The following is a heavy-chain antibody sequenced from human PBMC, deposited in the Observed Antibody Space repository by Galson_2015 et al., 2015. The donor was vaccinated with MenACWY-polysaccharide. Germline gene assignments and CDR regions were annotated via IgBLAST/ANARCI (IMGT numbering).Heavy chain of an antibody. D-gene: IGHD3-22*01. CDR1: GYTFGSYA. Sequence: SVKVSCKASGYTFGSYAMNWVRQAPGQGLEWMGWINTNTGNPTSAPGFTGRFVFSLDTSVSTAYLQISSLKAEDTAVYYCARESEYYDSFDGFDIWGLGTMVTVSS. CDR3: ARESEYYDSFDGFDI. J-gene: IGHJ3*02. CDR2: INTNTGNP. V-gene: IGHV7-4-1*02.